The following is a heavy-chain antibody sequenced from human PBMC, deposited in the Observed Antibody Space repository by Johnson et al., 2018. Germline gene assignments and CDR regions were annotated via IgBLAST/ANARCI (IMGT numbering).Heavy chain of an antibody. D-gene: IGHD2-2*01. CDR1: GFTFSSYA. V-gene: IGHV3-30-3*01. Sequence: QVQLVESGGGVVQPGRSLSLSCAASGFTFSSYAMHWVRQAPGKGLAWVAVIYYYGSNKYYADSVKGRFTISRDNSENTLYLQMNSLRAEDTAWYYLARGYCSSTSCYAYYYYYMDVWGKGTTVTVSS. CDR2: IYYYGSNK. CDR3: ARGYCSSTSCYAYYYYYMDV. J-gene: IGHJ6*03.